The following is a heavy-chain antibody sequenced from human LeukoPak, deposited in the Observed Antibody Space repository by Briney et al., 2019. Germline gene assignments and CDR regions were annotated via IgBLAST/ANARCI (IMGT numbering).Heavy chain of an antibody. Sequence: GGSLRLSCAASGFTFSSYAMSWVRQAPGKGLDWVSVISGSGGSTYYADSVKGRFTISRDNSKNTLYLQMNSLRAEDTAVYYCAKSIVVVPAATDYWGQGTLVTVSS. CDR2: ISGSGGST. CDR3: AKSIVVVPAATDY. V-gene: IGHV3-23*01. CDR1: GFTFSSYA. J-gene: IGHJ4*02. D-gene: IGHD2-2*01.